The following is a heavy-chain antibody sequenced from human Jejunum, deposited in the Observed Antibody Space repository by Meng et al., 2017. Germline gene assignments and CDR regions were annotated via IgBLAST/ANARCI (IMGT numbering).Heavy chain of an antibody. CDR3: ARSGGVVDY. V-gene: IGHV3-74*01. D-gene: IGHD1-26*01. CDR2: INNDGTTT. CDR1: GFTFSSYW. Sequence: VRVVGSGGGLVQPGGSLRLSCAASGFTFSSYWMHWVRQAPGKGLVWVSHINNDGTTTNYADSVKGRFTISRDNAKNTLYLQMNSLRAEDTAVYYCARSGGVVDYWGQGTLVTVSS. J-gene: IGHJ4*02.